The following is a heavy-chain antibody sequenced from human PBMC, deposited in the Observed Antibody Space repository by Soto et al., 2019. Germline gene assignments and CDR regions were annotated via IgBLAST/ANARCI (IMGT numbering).Heavy chain of an antibody. CDR3: GRDQSLAS. CDR2: IKQDGSEK. V-gene: IGHV3-7*01. Sequence: PGGSLRLSCGASGFTFSSYWMSWVRQAPGKGLEWVANIKQDGSEKYYVDSVKGRFTISRDNAKNSLYLQMNSLRVDDTAVYFCGRDQSLASWGQGTLVTVSS. J-gene: IGHJ5*02. CDR1: GFTFSSYW.